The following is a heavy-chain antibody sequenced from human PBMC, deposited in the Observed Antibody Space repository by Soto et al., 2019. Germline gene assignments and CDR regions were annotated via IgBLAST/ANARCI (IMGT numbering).Heavy chain of an antibody. CDR2: ISASGDST. Sequence: PXGSLGLSCAAPGFTVNSYAMSWVRQAPGKGLEWVSAISASGDSTYYADAVKGRFTISRDNSKNTLYLEMNSLRAEDTALYYCAKTNLTILPGIFWFDPWGQGTLVTVSS. CDR1: GFTVNSYA. CDR3: AKTNLTILPGIFWFDP. J-gene: IGHJ5*02. D-gene: IGHD3-3*01. V-gene: IGHV3-23*01.